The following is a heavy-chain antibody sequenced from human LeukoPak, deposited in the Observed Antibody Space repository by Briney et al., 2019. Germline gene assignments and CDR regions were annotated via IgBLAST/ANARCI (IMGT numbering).Heavy chain of an antibody. Sequence: PGMSLRLSCAASGFTFSSYGMHWVRQAPGKGLEWVTFIRYDGSNRYYADSVKGRFTISRDNSKNTLYLQMNSLRTEDTAVYYCAKDRYSSSWYWGSWFDPWGQGTLVTVSS. J-gene: IGHJ5*02. CDR1: GFTFSSYG. V-gene: IGHV3-30*02. CDR2: IRYDGSNR. CDR3: AKDRYSSSWYWGSWFDP. D-gene: IGHD6-13*01.